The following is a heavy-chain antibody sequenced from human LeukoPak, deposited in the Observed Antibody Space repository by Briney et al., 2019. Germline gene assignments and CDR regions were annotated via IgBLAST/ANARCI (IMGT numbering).Heavy chain of an antibody. Sequence: GGSLRLSCAASGFTFSSYAMPWVRQAPGKGLEYVSAISSNGGSTYYANSVKGRFTISRDNSKNTLYLQMGSLRAEDMAVYYCARGTPNCSGGSCYYGMDVWGQGTTVTVSS. D-gene: IGHD2-15*01. CDR1: GFTFSSYA. CDR3: ARGTPNCSGGSCYYGMDV. CDR2: ISSNGGST. J-gene: IGHJ6*02. V-gene: IGHV3-64*01.